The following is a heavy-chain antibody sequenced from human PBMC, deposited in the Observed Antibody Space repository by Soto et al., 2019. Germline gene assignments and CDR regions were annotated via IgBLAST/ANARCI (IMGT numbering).Heavy chain of an antibody. D-gene: IGHD5-12*01. Sequence: GGSLRLSCAASGFTFSSYAMSWVRQAPGKGLEWVSAFSGSGGSTYYADSVKGRFTISRDNSKNTLYLQMNSLRAEDTAVYYCAKSKYVDIEAHMDVWGKGTTVTVSS. CDR1: GFTFSSYA. V-gene: IGHV3-23*01. CDR3: AKSKYVDIEAHMDV. J-gene: IGHJ6*03. CDR2: FSGSGGST.